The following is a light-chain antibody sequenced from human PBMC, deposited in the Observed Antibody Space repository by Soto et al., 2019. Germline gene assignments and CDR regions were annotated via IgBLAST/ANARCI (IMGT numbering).Light chain of an antibody. CDR2: GNH. V-gene: IGLV1-44*01. J-gene: IGLJ2*01. Sequence: QSVLTQPPSASGTPGQRVTISCSGSSSNIGGNTVNWYQQLPASAPKLLIYGNHQRPSGVPDRFSGYKSGTSASLAISVLQSEDEAGYYCASWHGPLSAVIFAGGTTVTVL. CDR3: ASWHGPLSAVI. CDR1: SSNIGGNT.